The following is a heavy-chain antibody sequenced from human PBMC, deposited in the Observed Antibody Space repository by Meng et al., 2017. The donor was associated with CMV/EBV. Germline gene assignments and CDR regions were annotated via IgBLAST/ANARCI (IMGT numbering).Heavy chain of an antibody. V-gene: IGHV4-30-4*08. D-gene: IGHD3-22*01. J-gene: IGHJ4*02. CDR1: GGSISSGDYY. CDR2: IYYSGTT. Sequence: QVQLQGSGPRLVKPSQTLSLTCSVSGGSISSGDYYWSWIRQPPGKGLEWIGYIYYSGTTYYNPSLESRVTISVDTSKNQFSLNLSSVTAADTAVYYCARLSGSGTTSTGYHYAFDSWGQGTLVTVSS. CDR3: ARLSGSGTTSTGYHYAFDS.